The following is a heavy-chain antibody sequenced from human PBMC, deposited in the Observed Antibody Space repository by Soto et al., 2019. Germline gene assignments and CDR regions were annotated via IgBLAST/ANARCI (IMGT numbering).Heavy chain of an antibody. V-gene: IGHV4-59*01. Sequence: SETLSLTCTVSGGSISSYYWSWIRQPPGKGLEWIGYIYYSGNTNYNPSLKSRVTISVETSKNQFSLKLSSVTAADTAVYYCARDSRVGVSAYSLLGMGVWGQGTTGTVSS. CDR1: GGSISSYY. CDR3: ARDSRVGVSAYSLLGMGV. D-gene: IGHD2-15*01. CDR2: IYYSGNT. J-gene: IGHJ6*02.